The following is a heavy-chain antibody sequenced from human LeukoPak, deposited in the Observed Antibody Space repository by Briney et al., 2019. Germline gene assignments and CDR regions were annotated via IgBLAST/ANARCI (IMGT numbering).Heavy chain of an antibody. Sequence: GGSLRLSCAASGFTFSSYEMNWVRQAPGKELEWVSYISSSGSTIYYADSVKGRFTISRDNAKNSLYLQVNSLRAEDTAVYYCAREETNGDFDYWGQGTLVTVSS. D-gene: IGHD4-17*01. CDR3: AREETNGDFDY. J-gene: IGHJ4*02. CDR2: ISSSGSTI. CDR1: GFTFSSYE. V-gene: IGHV3-48*03.